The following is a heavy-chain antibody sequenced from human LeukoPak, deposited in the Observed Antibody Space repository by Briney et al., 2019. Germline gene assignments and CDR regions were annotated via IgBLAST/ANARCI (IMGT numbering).Heavy chain of an antibody. CDR2: ISGSGGST. CDR3: AKYRYDFWKENWFDP. CDR1: GFTFSSYA. V-gene: IGHV3-23*01. Sequence: PGGSLRLSRAASGFTFSSYAMRWVRPAPGNRLEWVSAISGSGGSTYYADSVKGRFTISRDNSKNTLYLQMNSLRAEHTDEYYCAKYRYDFWKENWFDPWGQGTLVSVSS. J-gene: IGHJ5*02. D-gene: IGHD3-3*01.